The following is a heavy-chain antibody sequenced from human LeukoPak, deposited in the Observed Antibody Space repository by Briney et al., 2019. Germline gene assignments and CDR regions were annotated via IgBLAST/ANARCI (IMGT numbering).Heavy chain of an antibody. CDR3: ARHGTISSESYFDY. V-gene: IGHV4-59*08. D-gene: IGHD1-14*01. CDR1: GGSVSSYY. J-gene: IGHJ4*02. Sequence: SETLSLTCSVSGGSVSSYYWSWIRQSPGKGLEWIGYIHNSGRTIYNPSLKSRVTGFVDTSKNQVSLRLSSVTAADTAVYYCARHGTISSESYFDYWGQGALVTVSS. CDR2: IHNSGRT.